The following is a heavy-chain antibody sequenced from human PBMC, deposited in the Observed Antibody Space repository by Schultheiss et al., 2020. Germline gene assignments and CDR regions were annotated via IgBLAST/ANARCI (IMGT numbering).Heavy chain of an antibody. V-gene: IGHV4-31*03. CDR1: GGSFNSAGYY. CDR3: ARIVVVAAMGNWFDP. D-gene: IGHD2-15*01. J-gene: IGHJ5*02. Sequence: SQTLSLTCTVSGGSFNSAGYYWSWIRQHPGKGLEWIGYIYYSGSSYYNPSLKSRVTLSVDTSKNQFSLKLSSVTAADTAVYFCARIVVVAAMGNWFDPWGQGTLGTVS. CDR2: IYYSGSS.